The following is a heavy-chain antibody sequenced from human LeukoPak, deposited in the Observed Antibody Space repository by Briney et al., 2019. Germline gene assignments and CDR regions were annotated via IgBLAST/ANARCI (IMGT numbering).Heavy chain of an antibody. J-gene: IGHJ4*02. CDR1: GGSISSCY. V-gene: IGHV4-59*01. D-gene: IGHD3-9*01. CDR2: IYYRGST. CDR3: ARASGIRYFDWLFLPFDY. Sequence: PSETLSLTCTVSGGSISSCYWSWIRQPPGKGLEWIGYIYYRGSTNYNPSLKSRVTISVDTSKNQFSLKLSSVTAADTAVYYCARASGIRYFDWLFLPFDYWGQGTLVTVSS.